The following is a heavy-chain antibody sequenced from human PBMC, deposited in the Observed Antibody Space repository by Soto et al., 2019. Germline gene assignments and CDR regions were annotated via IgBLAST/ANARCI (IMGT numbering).Heavy chain of an antibody. J-gene: IGHJ6*03. Sequence: SETLSLTCAVYGGSFSGYYWSWIRQPPGKGLEWIGEINHSGSTNYNPSLKSRVTISVDTSKNQFSLKLSSVTAADTAVYYCARGISPLYSRGMNAYYYYYYMDVWGKGTTVTVSS. CDR1: GGSFSGYY. V-gene: IGHV4-34*01. D-gene: IGHD4-4*01. CDR2: INHSGST. CDR3: ARGISPLYSRGMNAYYYYYYMDV.